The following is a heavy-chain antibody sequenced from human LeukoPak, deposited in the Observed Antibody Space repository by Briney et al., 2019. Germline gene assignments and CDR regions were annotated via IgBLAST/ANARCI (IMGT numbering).Heavy chain of an antibody. CDR3: AHRRGAAAGTYAFDL. CDR1: GFSLSNSGVG. Sequence: SGPTLVNPTQTLTLTCTFSGFSLSNSGVGVGWIRQPPGKALEWLALIYWDDDKRYSPSLKSRLTITKDTSKNQVVLTMTNMNPVDTATYYCAHRRGAAAGTYAFDLWGQGTMVTVSS. D-gene: IGHD6-13*01. CDR2: IYWDDDK. J-gene: IGHJ3*01. V-gene: IGHV2-5*02.